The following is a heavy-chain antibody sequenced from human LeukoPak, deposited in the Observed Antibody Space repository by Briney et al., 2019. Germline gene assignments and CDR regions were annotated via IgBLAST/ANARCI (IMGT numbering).Heavy chain of an antibody. D-gene: IGHD3-10*01. CDR2: ISAYNGNT. CDR1: GYTFTSYG. V-gene: IGHV1-18*01. Sequence: ASVKVSCKASGYTFTSYGISWVRQAPGQGLEWMGWISAYNGNTNYAQKLQGRVTMTTDTSTSTAYMELRSLRSDDAAVYYCARVAPPHSITMVRGAMFDPWGQGTLVTVSS. J-gene: IGHJ5*02. CDR3: ARVAPPHSITMVRGAMFDP.